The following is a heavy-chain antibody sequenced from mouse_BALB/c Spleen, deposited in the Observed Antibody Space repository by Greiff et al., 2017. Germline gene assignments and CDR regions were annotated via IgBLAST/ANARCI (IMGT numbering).Heavy chain of an antibody. CDR1: GYTFTSYV. CDR3: ARLGYYGSSYGNY. J-gene: IGHJ2*01. V-gene: IGHV1-14*01. D-gene: IGHD1-1*01. Sequence: VQLQQSGPELVKPGASVKMSCKASGYTFTSYVMHWVKQKPGQGLEWIGYINPYNDGTKYNEKFKGKATLTSDKSSSTAYMELSSLTSEDSAVYYCARLGYYGSSYGNYWGQGTTLTVSS. CDR2: INPYNDGT.